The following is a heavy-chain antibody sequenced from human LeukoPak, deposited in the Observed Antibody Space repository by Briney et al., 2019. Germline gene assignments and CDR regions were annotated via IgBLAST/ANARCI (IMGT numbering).Heavy chain of an antibody. Sequence: ASVKVSCKASGYTFTSNYIHWVRQAPGQGLKWMGMIYPRDGSTSYAQKFQGRVTITRDTSASTAYMELSSLRSEDTAVYYCARVYYDSSGYAFGYWGQGTLVTVSS. D-gene: IGHD3-22*01. CDR1: GYTFTSNY. CDR3: ARVYYDSSGYAFGY. V-gene: IGHV1-46*01. CDR2: IYPRDGST. J-gene: IGHJ4*02.